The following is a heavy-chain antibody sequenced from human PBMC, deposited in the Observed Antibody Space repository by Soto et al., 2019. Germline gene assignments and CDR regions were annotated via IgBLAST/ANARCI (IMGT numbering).Heavy chain of an antibody. V-gene: IGHV3-23*01. Sequence: PGGSLRLSCAASGFTFSSYAMSWVRQAPGKGLEWVSAISGSGGSTYYADSVKGRFTISRDNSKNTLYLQMNSLRAEDTAVYYCAKDFTKRGDGYNVAYWGQGTLVTVSS. CDR2: ISGSGGST. CDR1: GFTFSSYA. D-gene: IGHD5-12*01. CDR3: AKDFTKRGDGYNVAY. J-gene: IGHJ4*02.